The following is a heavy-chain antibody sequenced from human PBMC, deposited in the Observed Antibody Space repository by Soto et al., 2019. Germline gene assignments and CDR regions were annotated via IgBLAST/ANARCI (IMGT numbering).Heavy chain of an antibody. CDR3: ATLPRTIERTPAAIWSFDS. V-gene: IGHV1-24*01. Sequence: ASVKVSCKASGGTFSSYAISWVRQAPGQGLEWMGGLDAEDGETIYAQKLQGRGTMTEDTSTDTAYMELSSLTSEDTAMYYCATLPRTIERTPAAIWSFDSWGQGTLVTVSS. J-gene: IGHJ4*02. CDR2: LDAEDGET. CDR1: GGTFSSYA. D-gene: IGHD2-2*01.